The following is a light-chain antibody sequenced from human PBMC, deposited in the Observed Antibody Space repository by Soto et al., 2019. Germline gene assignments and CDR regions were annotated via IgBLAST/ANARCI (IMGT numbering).Light chain of an antibody. CDR2: DAS. V-gene: IGKV3-20*01. CDR3: QQYGSSPPWT. Sequence: EIVLTQSPGTLSLSPGERATLSCRAIQSVSSSYLAWYHQKPGQAPRLLIYDASSRATGIPDRFSGSGSGSDFTLTISRLEPEDFAVYYCQQYGSSPPWTFGQGTKVDIK. CDR1: QSVSSSY. J-gene: IGKJ1*01.